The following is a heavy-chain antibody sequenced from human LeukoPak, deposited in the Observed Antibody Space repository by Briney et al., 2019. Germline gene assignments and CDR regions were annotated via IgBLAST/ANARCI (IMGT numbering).Heavy chain of an antibody. CDR2: INHSGST. J-gene: IGHJ4*02. Sequence: SETLSLTCAVYGGSFSGYYWSWIRQPPGKGLGWIGEINHSGSTNYNPSLKSRVTISVDTSKNQFSLKLSSVTAADTAVYYCASRIFSGWYNYWGQGTLVTVSS. CDR1: GGSFSGYY. D-gene: IGHD6-19*01. CDR3: ASRIFSGWYNY. V-gene: IGHV4-34*01.